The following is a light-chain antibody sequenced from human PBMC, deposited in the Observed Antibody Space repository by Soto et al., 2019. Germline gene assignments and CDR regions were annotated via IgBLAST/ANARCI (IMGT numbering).Light chain of an antibody. CDR2: SAS. CDR3: QQYDNLPRT. V-gene: IGKV1-33*01. Sequence: DIQMTQSPSSLSASIGDRVTITCQASHDIRKYLNWYQQKPGKAPKLLIYSASHLESGVPSRFSGSGFGTDFIFNISSLQPEDLATYYCQQYDNLPRTFGPGTKLEIK. J-gene: IGKJ2*01. CDR1: HDIRKY.